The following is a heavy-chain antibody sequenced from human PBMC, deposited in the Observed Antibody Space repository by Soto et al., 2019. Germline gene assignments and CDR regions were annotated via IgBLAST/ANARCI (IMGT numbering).Heavy chain of an antibody. CDR3: ARGVGFGYYYYHMDL. D-gene: IGHD3-10*01. CDR2: IYYSGSA. CDR1: GDSVTSVSDY. Sequence: SETLSLTCTVSGDSVTSVSDYWSWIRQPPGKGLEWIGYIYYSGSADFNPSLGSQVTISIDTSKNQFSLKLTSVTAADTAVYYCARGVGFGYYYYHMDLWGQGTTVTVSS. J-gene: IGHJ6*02. V-gene: IGHV4-61*01.